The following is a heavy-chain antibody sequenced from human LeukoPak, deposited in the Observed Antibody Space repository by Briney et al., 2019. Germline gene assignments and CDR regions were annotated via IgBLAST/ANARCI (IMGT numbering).Heavy chain of an antibody. CDR3: RKTDIYFNPIDY. D-gene: IGHD3-9*01. J-gene: IGHJ4*02. CDR2: IHRDGRT. Sequence: PSETLSLTCAVSGVSISSSEWWIWVRQPPGQGLEWIGEIHRDGRTRYNPSLKSRVTMSMDYSKNQFSLSVTSVTAADTAICYCRKTDIYFNPIDYWGPGSLVTVSS. CDR1: GVSISSSEW. V-gene: IGHV4-4*02.